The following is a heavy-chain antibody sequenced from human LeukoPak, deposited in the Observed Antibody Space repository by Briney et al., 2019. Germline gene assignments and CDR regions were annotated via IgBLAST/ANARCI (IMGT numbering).Heavy chain of an antibody. CDR1: GYTFTGYY. V-gene: IGHV1-2*06. CDR3: ARARWYGNSGILDY. J-gene: IGHJ4*02. D-gene: IGHD4-23*01. Sequence: ASVKVSCKASGYTFTGYYVHWVRQAPGQGLEWMGRINPNSGGTNYAQKFQGRVTMTRDTSISTAYMELSRLRSDDTAVYYCARARWYGNSGILDYWGQGTLVTVSS. CDR2: INPNSGGT.